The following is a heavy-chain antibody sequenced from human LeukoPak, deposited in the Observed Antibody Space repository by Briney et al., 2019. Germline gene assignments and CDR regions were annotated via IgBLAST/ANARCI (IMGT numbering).Heavy chain of an antibody. CDR1: GFTFDDYA. Sequence: GGSLRLSCAASGFTFDDYAMHWVRQAPGKGLEWVSGISWNSGSIGYADSVKGRFTISRDNAKNSLFLQMNGLRAEDMALYYCAKDAKGGSYFYYFDYWGQGTLVTVSS. D-gene: IGHD1-26*01. J-gene: IGHJ4*02. V-gene: IGHV3-9*03. CDR3: AKDAKGGSYFYYFDY. CDR2: ISWNSGSI.